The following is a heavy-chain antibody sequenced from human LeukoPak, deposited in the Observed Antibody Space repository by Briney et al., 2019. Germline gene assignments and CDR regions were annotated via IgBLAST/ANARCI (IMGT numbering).Heavy chain of an antibody. CDR2: ISGSGGST. D-gene: IGHD3-10*01. CDR1: GFTFSSYA. Sequence: PGGSLRLSCAASGFTFSSYAMSWVRQAPGKGLEWVSAISGSGGSTYYADSVKGRFTISRDNSKNTLYLQMNSLRAEDTAVYYCAKVGLWFGELLGAFDIWGQGTMVTVSP. V-gene: IGHV3-23*01. J-gene: IGHJ3*02. CDR3: AKVGLWFGELLGAFDI.